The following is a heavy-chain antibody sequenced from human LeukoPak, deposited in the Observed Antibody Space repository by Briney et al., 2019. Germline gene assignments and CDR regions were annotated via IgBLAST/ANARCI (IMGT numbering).Heavy chain of an antibody. CDR1: GFTFSSYA. V-gene: IGHV3-23*01. CDR3: ARVPYDYVWGSYRTSYNFVY. CDR2: ISGSGGST. D-gene: IGHD3-16*02. J-gene: IGHJ4*02. Sequence: GGSLRLSCAASGFTFSSYAMSWVRQAPGKGLEWVSAISGSGGSTYYADSVKGRFTISRDNSKNALYLQMNSLRAEDSAVYYCARVPYDYVWGSYRTSYNFVYWGQGTLVTDSS.